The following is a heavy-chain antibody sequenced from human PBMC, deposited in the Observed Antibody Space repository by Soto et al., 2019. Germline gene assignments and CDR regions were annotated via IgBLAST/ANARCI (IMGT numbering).Heavy chain of an antibody. CDR2: IYYSGST. J-gene: IGHJ4*02. CDR3: AAGGGLPRYY. V-gene: IGHV4-59*01. Sequence: SETLSLTCTVSGDSMSSYYWSWIRQPPGKGLEWIGYIYYSGSTNYNPSLKSRVTISVDTSKNQFSLKLSSVTAADTAVYYCAAGGGLPRYYWGQGTLVTVSS. CDR1: GDSMSSYY. D-gene: IGHD5-12*01.